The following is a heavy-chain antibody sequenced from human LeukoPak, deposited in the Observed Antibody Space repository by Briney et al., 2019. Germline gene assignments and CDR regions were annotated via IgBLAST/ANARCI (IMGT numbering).Heavy chain of an antibody. D-gene: IGHD3-10*01. CDR2: IYHSGST. J-gene: IGHJ4*02. CDR3: AGFGKGSGSYSLDY. Sequence: SETLSLTCTVSGYSISSGYYWGWIRQPPGKGLEWIGSIYHSGSTYYNPSLKSRVTISIDTSKKQFSLKLSSVTAADTAVYYCAGFGKGSGSYSLDYWGQGNLVTVSS. V-gene: IGHV4-38-2*02. CDR1: GYSISSGYY.